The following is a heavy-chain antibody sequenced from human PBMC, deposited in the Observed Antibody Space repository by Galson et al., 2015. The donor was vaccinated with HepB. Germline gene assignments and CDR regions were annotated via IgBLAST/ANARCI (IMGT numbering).Heavy chain of an antibody. CDR3: ARGTTLPYSLEEFDY. D-gene: IGHD6-13*01. Sequence: SLRLSCAASGFTFSSYWMSWVRQAPGKGLEWVANIKQDGSEKYYVDSVKGRFTISRDNAKNSLYLQMNSLRAEDTAVYYCARGTTLPYSLEEFDYWGQGTLVTVSS. CDR2: IKQDGSEK. J-gene: IGHJ4*02. CDR1: GFTFSSYW. V-gene: IGHV3-7*01.